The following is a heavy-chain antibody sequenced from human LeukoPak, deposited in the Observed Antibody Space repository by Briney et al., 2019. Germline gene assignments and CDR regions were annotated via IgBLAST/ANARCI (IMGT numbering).Heavy chain of an antibody. V-gene: IGHV4-39*07. CDR1: GGSISSSSYY. CDR2: IYYSGST. J-gene: IGHJ4*02. CDR3: ATYVWGSYHPFDY. Sequence: SETLSLTSTVSGGSISSSSYYWGWILQPPGKGLEWIGSIYYSGSTYYNPSLKSRVTISVDTSKNQFSLKLSSVTAADTAVYYCATYVWGSYHPFDYWGQGTLVTVSS. D-gene: IGHD3-16*02.